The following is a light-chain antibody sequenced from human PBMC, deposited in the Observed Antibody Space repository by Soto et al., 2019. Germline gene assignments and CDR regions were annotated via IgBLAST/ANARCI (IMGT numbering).Light chain of an antibody. Sequence: DIQMTQSPATLSASVGDRVTITCRASQSISSWFARYQQKPGKAPELLIYAASSLQSGVPSRFSGSGSGTDFTLTISSLPPEDSETYYCQQSYSDLVAFGQGTKVDIK. CDR1: QSISSW. CDR2: AAS. V-gene: IGKV1-39*01. CDR3: QQSYSDLVA. J-gene: IGKJ1*01.